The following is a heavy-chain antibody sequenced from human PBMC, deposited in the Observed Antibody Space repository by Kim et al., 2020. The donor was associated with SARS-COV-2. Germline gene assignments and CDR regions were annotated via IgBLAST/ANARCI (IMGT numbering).Heavy chain of an antibody. V-gene: IGHV3-9*01. J-gene: IGHJ6*02. CDR1: GFTFDDYA. CDR2: ISWNSGSI. Sequence: GGSLRLSCAASGFTFDDYAMHWVRQAPGKGLEWVSGISWNSGSIGYADSVKGRFTISRDNAKNSLYLQMNSLRAEDTALYYCAKDIVSIFGVVITPGLYYYFGMDVWGQGTTVTVSS. D-gene: IGHD3-3*01. CDR3: AKDIVSIFGVVITPGLYYYFGMDV.